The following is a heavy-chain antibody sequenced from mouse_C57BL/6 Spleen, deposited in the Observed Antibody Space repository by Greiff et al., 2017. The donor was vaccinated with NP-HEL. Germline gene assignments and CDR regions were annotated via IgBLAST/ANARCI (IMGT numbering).Heavy chain of an antibody. CDR1: GYSITSGYY. J-gene: IGHJ1*03. Sequence: EVQLQQSGPGLVKPSQSLSLTCSVTGYSITSGYYWNWIRQFPGNKLEWMGYISYDGSNNYNPSLKNRISITRDTSKNQFFLKLNSVTTEDTATYYCARDTRLRRDWYFDVWGTGTTVTVSS. CDR3: ARDTRLRRDWYFDV. CDR2: ISYDGSN. V-gene: IGHV3-6*01. D-gene: IGHD2-12*01.